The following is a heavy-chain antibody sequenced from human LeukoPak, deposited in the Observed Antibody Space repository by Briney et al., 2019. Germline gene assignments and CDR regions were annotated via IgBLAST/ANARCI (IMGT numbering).Heavy chain of an antibody. CDR1: GGSISSSSYY. J-gene: IGHJ5*02. CDR3: TGGGLVRGLLHWFDP. D-gene: IGHD3-10*01. V-gene: IGHV4-39*07. Sequence: PSETLSLTCTVSGGSISSSSYYWGWIRQPPGKGLEWIGSIYYSGSTYYNPSLKSRVTISVDTSKNQFSLKLSSVTHEDTAVYYCTGGGLVRGLLHWFDPWGQGTLVTVSS. CDR2: IYYSGST.